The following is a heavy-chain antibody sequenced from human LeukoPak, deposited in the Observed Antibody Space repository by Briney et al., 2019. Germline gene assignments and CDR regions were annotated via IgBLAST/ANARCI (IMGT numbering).Heavy chain of an antibody. CDR1: GFTFSSYW. V-gene: IGHV3-7*01. CDR3: AKRGSSSSWDY. D-gene: IGHD6-6*01. Sequence: GGSLRLSCAASGFTFSSYWMSWVRQAPGKGLEWVANIKQDGSEEYYVDSVKGRFTISRDNAKNSLYLQMNSLRVEDTAVYYCAKRGSSSSWDYWGQGTLVTVSS. CDR2: IKQDGSEE. J-gene: IGHJ4*02.